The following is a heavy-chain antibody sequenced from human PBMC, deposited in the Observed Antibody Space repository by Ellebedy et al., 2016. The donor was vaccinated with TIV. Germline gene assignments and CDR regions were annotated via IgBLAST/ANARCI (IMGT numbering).Heavy chain of an antibody. V-gene: IGHV1-69*06. CDR3: AAVRIQIWFPKWFDP. D-gene: IGHD5-18*01. J-gene: IGHJ5*02. Sequence: ASVKVSCKASGGTFSSYAISWVRQAPGQGLEWMGGIIPIFGTANYAQKFQGRVTMTEDTSTDTVYMELSSLRSEDTAVYYCAAVRIQIWFPKWFDPWGQGTLVTVSS. CDR1: GGTFSSYA. CDR2: IIPIFGTA.